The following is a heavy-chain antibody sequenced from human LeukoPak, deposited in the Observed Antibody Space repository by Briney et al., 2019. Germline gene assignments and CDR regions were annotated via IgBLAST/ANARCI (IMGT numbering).Heavy chain of an antibody. CDR2: INPNNGGT. CDR3: ARDRYYDSSGWFDP. J-gene: IGHJ5*02. CDR1: GYTFTGYY. V-gene: IGHV1-2*02. Sequence: ASVKVSCKASGYTFTGYYIHWVRQAPGQGLEWVGWINPNNGGTDYAQKFQGRVTMTRDTSIGTVYMELSRLRSDDTAVYYCARDRYYDSSGWFDPWGQGTLVTVSS. D-gene: IGHD3-22*01.